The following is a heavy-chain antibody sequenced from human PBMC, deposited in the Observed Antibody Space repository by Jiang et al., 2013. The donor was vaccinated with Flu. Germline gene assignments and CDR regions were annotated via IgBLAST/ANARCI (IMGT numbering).Heavy chain of an antibody. V-gene: IGHV4-61*01. CDR2: IYYTGRT. D-gene: IGHD2-21*02. J-gene: IGHJ4*02. Sequence: GLVKPLGTLSLTCTVSGDSIISSDSIRSSYWSWIRQPPGKGLEWIAYIYYTGRTNYNPSLKTRLTMSVDTSKNQFSLKLSSVTAADTAVYYCARADLVVTAPLLFNYWGQGSLVXVSS. CDR3: ARADLVVTAPLLFNY. CDR1: GDSIISSDSIRSSY.